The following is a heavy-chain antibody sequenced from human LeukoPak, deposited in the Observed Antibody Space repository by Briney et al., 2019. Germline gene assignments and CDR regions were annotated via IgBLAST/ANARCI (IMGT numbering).Heavy chain of an antibody. Sequence: PSETLSLTCTVSGGSISSYYWSWIRQPPGKGLEWIGYIYYSGSTNYNPSLKSRVTISVDTSKNQFSLKLSSVTAADTAVYYCARVSQYYGDYFDYWGQGTLVTVSS. V-gene: IGHV4-59*01. CDR2: IYYSGST. CDR1: GGSISSYY. J-gene: IGHJ4*02. CDR3: ARVSQYYGDYFDY. D-gene: IGHD4-17*01.